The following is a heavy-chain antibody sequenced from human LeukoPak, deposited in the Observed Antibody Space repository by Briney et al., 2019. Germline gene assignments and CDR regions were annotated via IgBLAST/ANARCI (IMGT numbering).Heavy chain of an antibody. J-gene: IGHJ4*02. CDR2: IYYSGST. CDR1: GGSISTSNYY. CDR3: ARDPVTGTTTAGY. D-gene: IGHD1-20*01. Sequence: PSETLSLTCTVSGGSISTSNYYWGWIRQPPGKGLEWIGSIYYSGSTYYNPSLKSRVTISVDTSKNQFSLKLSSETAADTAVYYCARDPVTGTTTAGYWGQGTLVTVSS. V-gene: IGHV4-39*07.